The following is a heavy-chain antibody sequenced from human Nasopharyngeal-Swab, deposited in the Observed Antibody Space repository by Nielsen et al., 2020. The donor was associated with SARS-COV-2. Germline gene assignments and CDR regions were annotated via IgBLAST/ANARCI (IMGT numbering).Heavy chain of an antibody. D-gene: IGHD3-3*01. J-gene: IGHJ6*02. CDR3: APFWSGYYDYYYGMDV. V-gene: IGHV3-11*01. Sequence: GESLQISCAASGFTFSDYYMSWIRQAPGKGLEWVSYISSSGSTIYYADSVKGRFTISRDNAKNSLYLQMNSLRAEDMAVYYCAPFWSGYYDYYYGMDVWGQGTTVTVSS. CDR1: GFTFSDYY. CDR2: ISSSGSTI.